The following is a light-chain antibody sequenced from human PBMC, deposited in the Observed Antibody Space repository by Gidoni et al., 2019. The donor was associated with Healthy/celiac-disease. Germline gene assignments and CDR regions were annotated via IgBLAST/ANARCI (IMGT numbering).Light chain of an antibody. Sequence: QSALTHPASVSGSPGQSITISCNGTSSDVGGYHYVSWYQQHPGKAPKLMIYEVSNRPSGVSHRFSGAKSGNTASLTISGLQAEDEADYYCSSYTSSSTWVFGGGTKLTVL. CDR3: SSYTSSSTWV. CDR1: SSDVGGYHY. J-gene: IGLJ3*02. CDR2: EVS. V-gene: IGLV2-14*01.